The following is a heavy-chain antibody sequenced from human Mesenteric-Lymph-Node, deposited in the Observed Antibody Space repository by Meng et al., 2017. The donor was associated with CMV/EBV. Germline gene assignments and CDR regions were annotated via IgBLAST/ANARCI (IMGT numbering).Heavy chain of an antibody. Sequence: SCKASGGTFRNFAISWVRQAPGQGLEWMGEIIPIFGTATYAQKFQGRVTITTDESTSTPYMELSSLRSEDTAVYYCARVAHDLYFDYWGQGTLVTVSS. D-gene: IGHD2-21*02. CDR3: ARVAHDLYFDY. CDR1: GGTFRNFA. J-gene: IGHJ4*02. CDR2: IIPIFGTA. V-gene: IGHV1-69*05.